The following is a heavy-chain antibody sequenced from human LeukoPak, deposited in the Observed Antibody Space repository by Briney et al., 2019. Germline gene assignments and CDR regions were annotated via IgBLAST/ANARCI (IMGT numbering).Heavy chain of an antibody. D-gene: IGHD2-2*01. CDR1: GYTLTELS. Sequence: ASVKVSCKVSGYTLTELSMHWVRQAPGKGLEWMGGFDPEDGETIYAQKFQGRVTMTRDTSTSTVYMELSSLRSEDTAVYYCARDSQYQLQDAFDTWGQGTMVTVSS. CDR3: ARDSQYQLQDAFDT. CDR2: FDPEDGET. V-gene: IGHV1-24*01. J-gene: IGHJ3*02.